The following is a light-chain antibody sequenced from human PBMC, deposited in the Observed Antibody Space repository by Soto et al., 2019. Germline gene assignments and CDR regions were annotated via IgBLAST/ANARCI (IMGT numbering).Light chain of an antibody. CDR2: GAS. J-gene: IGKJ2*01. V-gene: IGKV3-20*01. CDR3: QQFGSSPPDT. Sequence: EIVLTQSPATLSLAPGDRANLSCRASQSVSTKNLAWYQQKPGQAPRLLIFGASSRATGISDRFSGSGSGTDFSLTISRLEPEDFAVYYCQQFGSSPPDTFGQGTKVEIK. CDR1: QSVSTKN.